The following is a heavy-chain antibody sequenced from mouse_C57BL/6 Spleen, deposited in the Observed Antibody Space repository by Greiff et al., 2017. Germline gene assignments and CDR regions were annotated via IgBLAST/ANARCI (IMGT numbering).Heavy chain of an antibody. Sequence: QVQLQESGAELVKPGASVKLSCKASGYTFTEYTIHWVKQRSGQGLEWIGWFYPGSGSIKYNEKFKDKATLTADKSSSTVYMELSRLTSEDSAVYFCARHEGVYYGNSGWFAYWGQGTLVTVSA. CDR3: ARHEGVYYGNSGWFAY. J-gene: IGHJ3*01. CDR2: FYPGSGSI. CDR1: GYTFTEYT. V-gene: IGHV1-62-2*01. D-gene: IGHD2-1*01.